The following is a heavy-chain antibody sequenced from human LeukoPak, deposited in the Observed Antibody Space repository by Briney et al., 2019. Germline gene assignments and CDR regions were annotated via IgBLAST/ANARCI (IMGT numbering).Heavy chain of an antibody. J-gene: IGHJ4*02. V-gene: IGHV3-7*01. CDR2: IKQDGSEK. CDR3: ARGKLWTDY. CDR1: GFTLSTYW. D-gene: IGHD5-18*01. Sequence: GGSLRLSCAASGFTLSTYWMSWVRQAPGKGLEWVAHIKQDGSEKYYVDSVKGRFTISRDNAKNSVYLQMNSLGAEDTAVYYCARGKLWTDYWGQGTLVTVSS.